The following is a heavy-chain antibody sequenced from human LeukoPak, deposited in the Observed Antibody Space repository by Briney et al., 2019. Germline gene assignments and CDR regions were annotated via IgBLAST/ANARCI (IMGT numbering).Heavy chain of an antibody. CDR3: ARVAGSGSHAIDY. D-gene: IGHD3-10*01. J-gene: IGHJ4*02. Sequence: VKGRFTISRDNSKNTLYLKTNRLRAEDTAVYYCARVAGSGSHAIDYWGQGTLVTVSS. V-gene: IGHV3-66*01.